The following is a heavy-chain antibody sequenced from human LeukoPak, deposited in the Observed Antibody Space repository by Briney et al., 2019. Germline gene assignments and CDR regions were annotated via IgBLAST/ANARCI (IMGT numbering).Heavy chain of an antibody. CDR1: GITFSGSG. CDR3: AREKQSGGTPFDY. D-gene: IGHD1-26*01. Sequence: GGSLRLSCAASGITFSGSGMSWVRQAPGKGLGWVSIISYDGNNKYYTDSVKGRFTISRDNSKNTLYLQMNSLRAEDTAVYYCAREKQSGGTPFDYWGQGSLVTVSS. CDR2: ISYDGNNK. J-gene: IGHJ4*02. V-gene: IGHV3-30*03.